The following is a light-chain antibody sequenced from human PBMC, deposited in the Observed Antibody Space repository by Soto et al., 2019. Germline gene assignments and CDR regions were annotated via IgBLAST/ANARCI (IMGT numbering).Light chain of an antibody. CDR1: SSNIGSNP. CDR2: SNN. CDR3: AAWDDSLKYV. V-gene: IGLV1-44*01. J-gene: IGLJ1*01. Sequence: QSVLTQPPSASGTPGQRVTISCSGSSSNIGSNPVNWYQQVPGTAPKLLIYSNNQRPSGVPDRFSGSKSGTSASLAISGLQSEDEADYYCAAWDDSLKYVFGTGKKVTVL.